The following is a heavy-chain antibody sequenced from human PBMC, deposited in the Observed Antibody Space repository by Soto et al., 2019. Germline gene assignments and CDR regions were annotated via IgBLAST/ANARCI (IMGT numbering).Heavy chain of an antibody. V-gene: IGHV3-23*01. CDR2: ISGSDDST. CDR1: GFTFSSYA. J-gene: IGHJ4*02. D-gene: IGHD6-6*01. Sequence: EVQLLESGGGLVQPGESLRLSCAASGFTFSSYAMSCVRQAPGKGLEWVSVISGSDDSTYYADSVKGRFTISRDNSKNTLYLQMNSLRAEDTAVYYCAKRSSSFTFDYWGQGTLVTVSS. CDR3: AKRSSSFTFDY.